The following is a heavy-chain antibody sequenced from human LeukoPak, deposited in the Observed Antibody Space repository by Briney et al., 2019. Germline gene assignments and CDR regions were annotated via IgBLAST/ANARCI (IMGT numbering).Heavy chain of an antibody. J-gene: IGHJ4*02. V-gene: IGHV3-23*01. D-gene: IGHD6-6*01. CDR3: ATRIEQQLVP. CDR1: GFTFSSYA. Sequence: AGGSLRLSCAASGFTFSSYAMSWVRQAPGKGLEWVSAITSSGGGTYYADSVKGRFTISRDNSKSTLYLQMNSLEVDDTALYYCATRIEQQLVPGGQGTLVTVSS. CDR2: ITSSGGGT.